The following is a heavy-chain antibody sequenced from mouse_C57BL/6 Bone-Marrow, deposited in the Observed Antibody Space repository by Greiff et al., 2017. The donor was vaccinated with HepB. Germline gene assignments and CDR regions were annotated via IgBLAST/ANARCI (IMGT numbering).Heavy chain of an antibody. V-gene: IGHV1-4*01. CDR2: INPSSGYT. CDR3: AKRAAQVYYFDY. J-gene: IGHJ2*01. Sequence: QVQLQQSGAELARPGASVKMSCKASGYTFTSYTMHWVKQRPGQGLEWIGYINPSSGYTKYNQKFKDKATLTADKPSSTAYMQLSSLTSEDSAVYYCAKRAAQVYYFDYWGQGTTLTVSS. D-gene: IGHD3-2*02. CDR1: GYTFTSYT.